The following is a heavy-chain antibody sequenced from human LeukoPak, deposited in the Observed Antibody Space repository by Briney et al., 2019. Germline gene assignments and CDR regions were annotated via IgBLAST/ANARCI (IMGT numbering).Heavy chain of an antibody. CDR3: ARCPGYSYGSRWFDP. D-gene: IGHD5-18*01. CDR1: GYSFTSYW. Sequence: GESLKISCKGSGYSFTSYWIGWVRQMPGKGLEWMGIIYPGDSDTRYSPSFQGQVTISADKSISTAYLQWSSLKASDTAMYYCARCPGYSYGSRWFDPWGQGTLVTVSS. V-gene: IGHV5-51*01. CDR2: IYPGDSDT. J-gene: IGHJ5*02.